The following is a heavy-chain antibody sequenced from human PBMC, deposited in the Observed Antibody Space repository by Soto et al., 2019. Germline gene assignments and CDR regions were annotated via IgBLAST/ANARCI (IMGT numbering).Heavy chain of an antibody. D-gene: IGHD2-2*01. V-gene: IGHV4-34*01. CDR1: GGSFSGYY. J-gene: IGHJ5*02. CDR2: INHSGST. Sequence: SETLSLTCAVYGGSFSGYYWSWIRQPPGKGLEWIGEINHSGSTNYNPSLKSRVTISVDTSKNQFSLKLSSVTAADTAVYYCARAKRYCSSTSCYYNWFDPWGQGTLVTVSS. CDR3: ARAKRYCSSTSCYYNWFDP.